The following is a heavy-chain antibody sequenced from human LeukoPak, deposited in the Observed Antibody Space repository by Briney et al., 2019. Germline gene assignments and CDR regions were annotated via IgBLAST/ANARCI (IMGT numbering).Heavy chain of an antibody. CDR2: ISSSSSYI. CDR3: ARALYCSASSCYSGPDY. CDR1: GFTFSSYS. J-gene: IGHJ4*02. V-gene: IGHV3-21*01. Sequence: GGSLRLSCAASGFTFSSYSMNWVRQAPGKGLEWVSSISSSSSYIYYADSVKGRFTISRDNAKNTLYLQMNSLRAEDTAVYYCARALYCSASSCYSGPDYWGQGTLVTVSS. D-gene: IGHD2-15*01.